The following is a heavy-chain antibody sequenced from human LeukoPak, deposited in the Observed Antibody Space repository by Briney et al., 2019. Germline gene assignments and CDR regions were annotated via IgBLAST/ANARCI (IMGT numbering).Heavy chain of an antibody. CDR2: ISSSSSYL. V-gene: IGHV3-21*01. CDR1: GFTFSSYS. J-gene: IGHJ4*02. D-gene: IGHD6-13*01. CDR3: ARVEQLVLNY. Sequence: GGSLRLSCAASGFTFSSYSMNWVRQAPGKGLEWVSSISSSSSYLYYADSVKGRFTISRDNAKNSLYLQMNSLRAEDTAVYYCARVEQLVLNYWGQGTLVTVSS.